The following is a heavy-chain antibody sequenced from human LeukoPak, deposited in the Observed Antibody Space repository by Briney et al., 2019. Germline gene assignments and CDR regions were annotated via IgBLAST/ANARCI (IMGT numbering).Heavy chain of an antibody. Sequence: PSETLSLTCTVSGVSISSSSYYWGWIRQPPGKGLEWIGSIYYSGSTYYNPSLKSRVTISVDTSKNQFSLKLSSVTAADTAVYYCASRGYSYGGNPFDYWGQGTLVTVSS. CDR3: ASRGYSYGGNPFDY. CDR2: IYYSGST. V-gene: IGHV4-39*01. D-gene: IGHD5-18*01. J-gene: IGHJ4*02. CDR1: GVSISSSSYY.